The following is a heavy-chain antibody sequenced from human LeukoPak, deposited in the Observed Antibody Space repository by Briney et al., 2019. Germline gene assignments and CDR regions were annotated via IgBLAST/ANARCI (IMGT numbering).Heavy chain of an antibody. CDR3: AIADPIYYDFWSGPYYFDY. CDR1: GFTLSSYA. D-gene: IGHD3-3*01. Sequence: PGGSLRLSCAASGFTLSSYALHWVRQAPGKGLEWVAIISYDGRNKYYADSVKGRFTISRDNSKNTLYLQMNSLRPEDTAVYYCAIADPIYYDFWSGPYYFDYWGQGTLVTVSS. J-gene: IGHJ4*02. CDR2: ISYDGRNK. V-gene: IGHV3-30*04.